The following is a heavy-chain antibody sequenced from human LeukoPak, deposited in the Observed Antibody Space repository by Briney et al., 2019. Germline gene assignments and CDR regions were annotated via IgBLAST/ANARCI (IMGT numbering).Heavy chain of an antibody. CDR1: GFTFSSYS. Sequence: PGGSLRLSCAASGFTFSSYSMTWVRQAPGKGLEWVSSISSSSSYIYYADSVKGRFTISRDNAKNSLYLQMSSLRVEDTAIYYCARDSHSSTSFGGQGTLVTVSS. CDR2: ISSSSSYI. D-gene: IGHD6-13*01. J-gene: IGHJ1*01. CDR3: ARDSHSSTSF. V-gene: IGHV3-21*04.